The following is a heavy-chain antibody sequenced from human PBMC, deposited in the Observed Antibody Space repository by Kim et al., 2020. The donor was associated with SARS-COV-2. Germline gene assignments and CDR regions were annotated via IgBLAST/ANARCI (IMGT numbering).Heavy chain of an antibody. J-gene: IGHJ6*03. CDR2: INHSGST. V-gene: IGHV4-34*01. D-gene: IGHD3-10*01. Sequence: SETLSLTCAVYGGSFSGYYWSWIRQPPGKGLEWIGEINHSGSTNYNPSLKSRVTISVDTSKNQFSLKLSSVTAADTAVYYCARGGDLRYYYGSGSARYMDVWGEGTTVTVSS. CDR3: ARGGDLRYYYGSGSARYMDV. CDR1: GGSFSGYY.